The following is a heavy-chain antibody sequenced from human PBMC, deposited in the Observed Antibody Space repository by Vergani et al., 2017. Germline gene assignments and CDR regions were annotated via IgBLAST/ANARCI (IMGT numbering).Heavy chain of an antibody. J-gene: IGHJ4*02. CDR1: GGSISSGGYS. Sequence: QLQLQESGSGLVKPSQTLSLTCAVSGGSISSGGYSWSWIRQPPGKGLEWIGYIYHSGSTYYNPSLKSRVTISVDRSKNQFSLKLSSVTAADTAVYYCARARISPGVDEAAGVPYFDYWGQGTLVTVSS. D-gene: IGHD6-13*01. CDR2: IYHSGST. CDR3: ARARISPGVDEAAGVPYFDY. V-gene: IGHV4-30-2*01.